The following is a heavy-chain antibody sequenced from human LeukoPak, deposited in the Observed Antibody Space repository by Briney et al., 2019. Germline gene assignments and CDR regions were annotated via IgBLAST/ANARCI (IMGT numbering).Heavy chain of an antibody. CDR1: GYTFTSYG. J-gene: IGHJ3*02. CDR3: ARWSDYDSSGYYYNHAFDI. D-gene: IGHD3-22*01. Sequence: GASVKVSCKASGYTFTSYGISWVRQAPGQGLEWMGWISAYNGSTNYAQKLQGRVTMTTDTSTSTAYMELRSLRSDDTAVYYCARWSDYDSSGYYYNHAFDIWGQGTMVTVSS. CDR2: ISAYNGST. V-gene: IGHV1-18*01.